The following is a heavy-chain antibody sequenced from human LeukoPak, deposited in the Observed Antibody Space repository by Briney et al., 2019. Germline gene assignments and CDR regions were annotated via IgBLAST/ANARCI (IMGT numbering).Heavy chain of an antibody. J-gene: IGHJ4*02. V-gene: IGHV4-34*01. CDR1: GGSFSGYY. D-gene: IGHD5-12*01. CDR2: INHSGST. Sequence: SETLSLTCAVYGGSFSGYYWSWIRQPPGKGLEWIGEINHSGSTNYNPSLKSRVTISVDTSKNQFSLKLSSVTAADTAVYYCARDRGSGYDAYYFDYWGQGTLVTVSS. CDR3: ARDRGSGYDAYYFDY.